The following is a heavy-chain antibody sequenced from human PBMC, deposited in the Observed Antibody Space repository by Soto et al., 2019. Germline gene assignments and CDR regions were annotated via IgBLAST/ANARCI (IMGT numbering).Heavy chain of an antibody. J-gene: IGHJ5*02. CDR3: AGFHYDFWSGRNWFDP. V-gene: IGHV3-48*03. CDR1: GFTFSSYE. D-gene: IGHD3-3*01. Sequence: GGSLRLSCAASGFTFSSYEMNWVRQAPGKGLEWVSYISSSGSTIYYADSVKGRFTISRDNAKNSLYLQMNSLRAEDTAVYYCAGFHYDFWSGRNWFDPWGQGTLVTVSS. CDR2: ISSSGSTI.